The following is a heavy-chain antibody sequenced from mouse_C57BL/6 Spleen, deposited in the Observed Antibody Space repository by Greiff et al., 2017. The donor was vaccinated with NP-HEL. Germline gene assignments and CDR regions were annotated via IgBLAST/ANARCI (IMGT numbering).Heavy chain of an antibody. J-gene: IGHJ3*01. V-gene: IGHV1-15*01. CDR3: TKNDGYSGWFAY. CDR1: GYTFTDYE. CDR2: IDPETGGT. Sequence: QVQLQQSGAELVRPGASVTLSCKASGYTFTDYEMHWVKQTPVHGLEWIGAIDPETGGTAYNQKFKGKAILTADKSSSTAYMELRSLTSEDSAVYYCTKNDGYSGWFAYWGQGTLVTVSA. D-gene: IGHD2-3*01.